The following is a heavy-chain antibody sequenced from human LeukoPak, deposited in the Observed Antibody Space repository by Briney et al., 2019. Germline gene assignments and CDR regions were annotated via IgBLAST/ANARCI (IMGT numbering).Heavy chain of an antibody. Sequence: GGSLRLSCAASGFTVSSNYMSWVHQAPGKGLEWVSVIYSGGSTYYADSVKGRFTISRHNSKNTLYLQMNSLRAEDTAVYYCARVRWEPPGNAFDIWGQGTMVTVSS. D-gene: IGHD1-26*01. CDR2: IYSGGST. CDR3: ARVRWEPPGNAFDI. CDR1: GFTVSSNY. J-gene: IGHJ3*02. V-gene: IGHV3-53*04.